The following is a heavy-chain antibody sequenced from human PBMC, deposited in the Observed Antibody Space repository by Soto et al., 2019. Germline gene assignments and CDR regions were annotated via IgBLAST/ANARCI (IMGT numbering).Heavy chain of an antibody. CDR2: IYYSGST. J-gene: IGHJ6*02. Sequence: KPSETLSLTCTVSGGSISSGDYYWSWIRQPPGKGLEWIGYIYYSGSTYYNPSLKSRVTISVDTSKNQFSLKLSSVTAADTAVYYCARDSRQDYYYYGMDVWGQGTTVTVSS. V-gene: IGHV4-30-4*01. CDR3: ARDSRQDYYYYGMDV. CDR1: GGSISSGDYY.